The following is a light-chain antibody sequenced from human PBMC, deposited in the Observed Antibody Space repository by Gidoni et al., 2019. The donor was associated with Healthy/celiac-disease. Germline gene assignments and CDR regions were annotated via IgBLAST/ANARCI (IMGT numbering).Light chain of an antibody. CDR2: AAS. V-gene: IGKV1-9*01. CDR1: QSISSY. J-gene: IGKJ4*01. Sequence: DIQLTQSQSVLSASVGDRVTITCRASQSISSYLAWYQQKPGKVPKLLIYAASTLQSGVPSRFSGSGSGTEFTLTISSLQPEDFATYYCQQLNSYPRLTFGGGTKVEIK. CDR3: QQLNSYPRLT.